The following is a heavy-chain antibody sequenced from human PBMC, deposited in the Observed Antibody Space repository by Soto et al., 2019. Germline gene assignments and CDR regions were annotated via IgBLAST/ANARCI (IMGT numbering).Heavy chain of an antibody. Sequence: GASVKVSCKVSGYTLTELSMHWVRQAPGKGLEWMGGFDPEVGETIYAQKFQGRVTITADESTSTAYMELSSLRSEDTAVYYCASGEYCTNGVCYMRDYYYYGMDVWVPETLLVTVSS. J-gene: IGHJ6*02. V-gene: IGHV1-24*01. CDR2: FDPEVGET. CDR1: GYTLTELS. CDR3: ASGEYCTNGVCYMRDYYYYGMDV. D-gene: IGHD2-8*01.